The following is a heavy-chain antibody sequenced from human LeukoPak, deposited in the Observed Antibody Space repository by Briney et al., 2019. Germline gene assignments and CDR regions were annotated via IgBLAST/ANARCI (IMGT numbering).Heavy chain of an antibody. CDR1: GYTFTSYS. CDR2: INAGNGNT. CDR3: ARFLGGSYGMDV. D-gene: IGHD1-26*01. Sequence: GASVKVSCKASGYTFTSYSVHWVRQAPGQRLEWMGWINAGNGNTKFSQKFQGRVTITRDTSASTAYMELSSLRSEDTAVYYCARFLGGSYGMDVWGQGTTVTVSS. V-gene: IGHV1-3*01. J-gene: IGHJ6*02.